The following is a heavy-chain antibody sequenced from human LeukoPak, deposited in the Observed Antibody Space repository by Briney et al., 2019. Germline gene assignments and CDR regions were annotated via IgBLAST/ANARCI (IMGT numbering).Heavy chain of an antibody. CDR3: SSWSRDYFDY. CDR1: GFTFSSYA. D-gene: IGHD6-13*01. J-gene: IGHJ4*02. CDR2: ISYDGSNK. V-gene: IGHV3-30-3*01. Sequence: PGGSLRLSCAASGFTFSSYAMHWVRQAPGKGLEWVAVISYDGSNKYYADSVKGRFTISRDNSKNTLYLQMNSLRAEDTAVYYCSSWSRDYFDYWGRGTLVTVSS.